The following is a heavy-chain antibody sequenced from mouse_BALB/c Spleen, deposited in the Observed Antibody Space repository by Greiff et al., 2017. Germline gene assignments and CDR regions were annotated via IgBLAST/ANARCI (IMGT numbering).Heavy chain of an antibody. D-gene: IGHD6-5*01. V-gene: IGHV5-12-1*01. CDR1: GFAFSSYD. CDR3: ARHSLMDY. J-gene: IGHJ4*01. Sequence: DVQLVESGGGLVKPGGSLKLSCAASGFAFSSYDMSWVRQTPEKRLEWVAYISSGGGSTYYPDTVKGRFTISRDNAKNTLYLQMSSLKSEDTAMYYCARHSLMDYWGQGTSVTVSS. CDR2: ISSGGGST.